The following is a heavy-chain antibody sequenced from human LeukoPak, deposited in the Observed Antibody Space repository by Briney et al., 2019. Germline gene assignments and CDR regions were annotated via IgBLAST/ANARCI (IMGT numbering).Heavy chain of an antibody. J-gene: IGHJ4*02. CDR2: ISGDGGST. D-gene: IGHD3-10*01. CDR1: GFSLSSYW. CDR3: AKAWFGERSGGSVDY. V-gene: IGHV3-43*02. Sequence: PGGSLRLSCPASGFSLSSYWMHQVGQAPGKGLEWVSLISGDGGSTYYADSVKGRFTISRDTSKNSLYLQMNSLRTEDTAFYYCAKAWFGERSGGSVDYWGQGTLVTVSS.